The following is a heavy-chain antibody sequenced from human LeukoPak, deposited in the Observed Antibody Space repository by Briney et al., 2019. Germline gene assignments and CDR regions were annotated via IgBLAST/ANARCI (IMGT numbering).Heavy chain of an antibody. J-gene: IGHJ4*02. CDR1: GGSISSYF. V-gene: IGHV4-59*04. D-gene: IGHD5-12*01. CDR2: IYYSGST. CDR3: AGGYSGYGPEAFNY. Sequence: PSETLSLTCTVSGGSISSYFWSWIREPPGKGLEWIGSIYYSGSTYYNPSLKSRVTISVDTSKNQFSLKLSSVTAADTAVYYCAGGYSGYGPEAFNYWGQGTLVTVSS.